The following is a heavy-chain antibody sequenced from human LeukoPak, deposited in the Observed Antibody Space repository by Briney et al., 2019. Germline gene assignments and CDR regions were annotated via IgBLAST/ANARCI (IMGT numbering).Heavy chain of an antibody. V-gene: IGHV1-18*04. J-gene: IGHJ6*03. CDR2: ISAYNGNT. D-gene: IGHD3-22*01. CDR3: ARESKGANYYDSSGYYKTHYYYYMDV. CDR1: GYTFTGFY. Sequence: ASVKVSCKASGYTFTGFYIHWVRQAPGQGLEWMGWISAYNGNTNYAQKLQGRVTMTTDTSTSTAYMELRSLRSDDTAVYYCARESKGANYYDSSGYYKTHYYYYMDVWGKGTTVTVSS.